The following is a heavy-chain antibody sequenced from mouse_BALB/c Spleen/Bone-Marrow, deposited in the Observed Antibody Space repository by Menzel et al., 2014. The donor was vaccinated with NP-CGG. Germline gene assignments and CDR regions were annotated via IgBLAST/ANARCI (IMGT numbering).Heavy chain of an antibody. Sequence: VQLQQSGPELVKTGTLVKMSCKASGYTFTSYDITWVKQRPGQGLELIGRINPGDGSGKKNEKFRGKATLTADKSSSTAYMQLSSVTSENTAFYFCARPSDGYYWFFYFSGAETMGTVSS. V-gene: IGHV1S56*01. CDR2: INPGDGSG. D-gene: IGHD2-3*01. CDR3: ARPSDGYYWFFYF. J-gene: IGHJ1*01. CDR1: GYTFTSYD.